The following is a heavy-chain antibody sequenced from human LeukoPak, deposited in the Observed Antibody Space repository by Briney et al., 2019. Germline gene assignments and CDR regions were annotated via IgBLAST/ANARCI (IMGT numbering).Heavy chain of an antibody. Sequence: ASVKVSCKASGYTLRNNAFHWVRQAPGQGLEWMGWTHDVDGYTRYSQEFQGRVTITRDTSASTAYMELGSLTSEDMAVYYCARGANYAMDVWGQGTTVTVSS. V-gene: IGHV1-3*02. CDR1: GYTLRNNA. J-gene: IGHJ6*02. CDR3: ARGANYAMDV. CDR2: THDVDGYT.